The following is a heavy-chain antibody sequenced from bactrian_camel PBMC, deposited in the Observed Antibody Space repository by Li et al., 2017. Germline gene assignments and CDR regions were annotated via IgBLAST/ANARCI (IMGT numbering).Heavy chain of an antibody. Sequence: DVQLVESGGGSVKAGGSLRLSCAASGYTYNRNCMAWFRQAPGKEREGVARIATGSGNTYYADSVKGRFTISQDNAKNTVYLQMNSLKPDDTAMYYCAADRRITPSSWVAASKEDTYQFWGQGTQVTVS. J-gene: IGHJ4*01. D-gene: IGHD3*01. CDR3: AADRRITPSSWVAASKEDTYQF. CDR1: GYTYNRNC. V-gene: IGHV3S40*01. CDR2: IATGSGNT.